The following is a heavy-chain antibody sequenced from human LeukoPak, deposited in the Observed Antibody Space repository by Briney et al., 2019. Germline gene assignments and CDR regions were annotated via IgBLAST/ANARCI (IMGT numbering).Heavy chain of an antibody. D-gene: IGHD3-16*01. V-gene: IGHV1-58*01. CDR2: IVVGSVNT. Sequence: SVKVSCKASGFTFSSSAVQWVRRARGQRLEWIGWIVVGSVNTNYAQEFQERVTITRDMSTSTAYMELSSLRFEDTAVYYCAASPGTVGAFDIWGQGSMVTVSS. CDR1: GFTFSSSA. J-gene: IGHJ3*02. CDR3: AASPGTVGAFDI.